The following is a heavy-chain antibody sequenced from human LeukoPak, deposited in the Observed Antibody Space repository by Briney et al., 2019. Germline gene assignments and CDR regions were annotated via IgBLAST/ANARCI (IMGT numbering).Heavy chain of an antibody. D-gene: IGHD3-3*01. CDR3: AKDSKGPYDFWSGYSRMDV. V-gene: IGHV3-30*18. CDR2: ISYDGSNE. CDR1: GFTFSSYG. Sequence: PGGSLRLSCAASGFTFSSYGMRWVRQAPGKGLEWVAVISYDGSNEYYADSVKGRFTISRDNSKNTLYLQMNSLRAEDTAVYYCAKDSKGPYDFWSGYSRMDVWGQGTTVTVSS. J-gene: IGHJ6*02.